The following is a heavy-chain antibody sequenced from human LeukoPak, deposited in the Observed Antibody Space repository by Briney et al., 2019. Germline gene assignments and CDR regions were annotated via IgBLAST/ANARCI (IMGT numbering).Heavy chain of an antibody. CDR1: GGTFSSYA. D-gene: IGHD3-22*01. CDR2: IIPILGIA. V-gene: IGHV1-69*04. CDR3: ARADSSGYYRSSWFDP. J-gene: IGHJ5*02. Sequence: GASVKVSCKASGGTFSSYAISWVRQAPGQGLEWMGRIIPILGIANYAQKFQGRVTITADKPTSTAYMELSSLRSEDTAVYYCARADSSGYYRSSWFDPWGQGTLVTVSS.